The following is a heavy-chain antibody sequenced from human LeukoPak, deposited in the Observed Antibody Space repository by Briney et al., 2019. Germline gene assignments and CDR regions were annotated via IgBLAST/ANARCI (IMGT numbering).Heavy chain of an antibody. CDR3: ARGGYYGSGNDFRFDP. Sequence: SETLSLTCTVSGGSISSYYWSWIRQPPGKGLEWIGYIYYSGSTNYKPSLKSRVTISVDTSKNQFSLKLSSVTAADTAVYYCARGGYYGSGNDFRFDPWAQGTLVTVSS. J-gene: IGHJ5*02. V-gene: IGHV4-59*01. D-gene: IGHD3-10*01. CDR2: IYYSGST. CDR1: GGSISSYY.